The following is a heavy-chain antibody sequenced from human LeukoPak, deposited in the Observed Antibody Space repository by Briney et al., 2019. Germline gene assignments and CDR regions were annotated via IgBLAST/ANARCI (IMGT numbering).Heavy chain of an antibody. D-gene: IGHD3-22*01. V-gene: IGHV1-46*01. CDR3: ARDRGGTMIENWFDP. CDR1: GYTFSGYY. Sequence: GASVKVSCKASGYTFSGYYMHWVRQAPGQGLEWMGIINPSGGSTSYAQKFQGRVTMTRDMSTSTVYMELSSLRSEDTAVYYCARDRGGTMIENWFDPWGQGTLVTVSS. CDR2: INPSGGST. J-gene: IGHJ5*02.